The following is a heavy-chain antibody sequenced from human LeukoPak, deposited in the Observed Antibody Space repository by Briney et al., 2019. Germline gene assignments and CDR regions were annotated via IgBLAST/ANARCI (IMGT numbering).Heavy chain of an antibody. CDR2: IQDGGSNK. CDR1: GFTFSSYA. CDR3: ARDFGEVAWLVTAIFDY. V-gene: IGHV3-30*04. J-gene: IGHJ4*02. Sequence: GGSLRLSCAASGFTFSSYAMHWVRQAPGKGLEWVAVIQDGGSNKYYADSVKGRFTISRDNTKNTLYLQMNSLRAEDTAVYYCARDFGEVAWLVTAIFDYWGQGTLVTVSS. D-gene: IGHD2-21*02.